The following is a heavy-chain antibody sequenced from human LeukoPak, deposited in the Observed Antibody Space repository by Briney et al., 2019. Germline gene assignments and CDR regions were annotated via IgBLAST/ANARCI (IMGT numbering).Heavy chain of an antibody. CDR1: GFTVSGNY. J-gene: IGHJ6*03. V-gene: IGHV3-53*01. Sequence: GGSLRLSCAASGFTVSGNYMSWVGQAPGKGLEWVSVIYSGGSTYYADSVKGRFTISRDNSKNTLYLQMNSLRAEDTAVYYCARGGAAPTPYYYYYYMDVWGKGTTVTVSS. CDR2: IYSGGST. CDR3: ARGGAAPTPYYYYYYMDV. D-gene: IGHD6-13*01.